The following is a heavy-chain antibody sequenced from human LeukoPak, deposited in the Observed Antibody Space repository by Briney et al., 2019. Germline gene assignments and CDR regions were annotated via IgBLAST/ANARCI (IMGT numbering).Heavy chain of an antibody. V-gene: IGHV3-30*18. CDR1: GFQFSTYG. J-gene: IGHJ4*02. CDR2: ISNDGSNK. CDR3: AKGGGSIGRSYYFDY. D-gene: IGHD2-15*01. Sequence: GGSLRLSCAASGFQFSTYGMHWVRQAPGKGLEWVAAISNDGSNKFYTDSVKGRFTISRDNPKSTMNLQMNSLGAEDTAVYYCAKGGGSIGRSYYFDYWGQGILVTASS.